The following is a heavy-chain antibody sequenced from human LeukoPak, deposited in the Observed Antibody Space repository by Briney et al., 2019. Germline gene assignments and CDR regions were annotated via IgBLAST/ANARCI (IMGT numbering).Heavy chain of an antibody. V-gene: IGHV3-23*01. CDR3: AKGVAGYNFFDY. J-gene: IGHJ4*02. CDR1: GFTFSGYW. Sequence: GGSLRLSCAVSGFTFSGYWMNWVRQAPGKGLEWVSGISGSGVNTYYADSVKGRFTISRDNSKNTLYLQMNSLRAEDTAVYYCAKGVAGYNFFDYWGQGTLVTVSS. D-gene: IGHD5-24*01. CDR2: ISGSGVNT.